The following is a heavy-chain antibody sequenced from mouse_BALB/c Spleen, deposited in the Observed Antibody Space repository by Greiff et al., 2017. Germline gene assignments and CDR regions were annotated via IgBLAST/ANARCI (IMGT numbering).Heavy chain of an antibody. J-gene: IGHJ3*01. Sequence: QVQLQQSGPGLVAPSQTLSISCTASGFSLTSYCVHWVRQPPGQGLEWLGVIWAGGSTNYYSAFMSRLSISQDNSKSKVFLKMNSLQTDETAMYSSAKEEVGYDTDAWFAYWGQGTLVTVSA. CDR3: AKEEVGYDTDAWFAY. D-gene: IGHD2-2*01. V-gene: IGHV2-9*02. CDR2: IWAGGST. CDR1: GFSLTSYC.